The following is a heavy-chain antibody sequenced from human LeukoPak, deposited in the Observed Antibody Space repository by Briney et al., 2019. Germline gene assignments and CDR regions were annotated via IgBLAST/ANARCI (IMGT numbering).Heavy chain of an antibody. J-gene: IGHJ2*01. CDR1: GGSVSSDS. Sequence: PSETLSLTCTVSGGSVSSDSWNWIRQSPGRGLEFIGYIYNTGSSNHNPSLKNRVTISLDKSKGQLSLELSSVTAADTAIYYCARLGKTNLVRGTFWYFDLWGRGTLVTVSS. D-gene: IGHD3-10*01. CDR3: ARLGKTNLVRGTFWYFDL. CDR2: IYNTGSS. V-gene: IGHV4-59*08.